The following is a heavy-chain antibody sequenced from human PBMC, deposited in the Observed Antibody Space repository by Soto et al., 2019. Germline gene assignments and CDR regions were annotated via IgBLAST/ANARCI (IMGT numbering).Heavy chain of an antibody. V-gene: IGHV3-48*03. Sequence: LRLSCAASGFAFANYEMHWVRQAPGKGLDWVAYINGGGDVKYYADSVEGRFTISRDNAKNALFLQMDNLRAEDTAIYYCARLSGDGFWKSYSPYNLFESWGQGALVTVSS. CDR1: GFAFANYE. J-gene: IGHJ5*01. D-gene: IGHD3-3*01. CDR2: INGGGDVK. CDR3: ARLSGDGFWKSYSPYNLFES.